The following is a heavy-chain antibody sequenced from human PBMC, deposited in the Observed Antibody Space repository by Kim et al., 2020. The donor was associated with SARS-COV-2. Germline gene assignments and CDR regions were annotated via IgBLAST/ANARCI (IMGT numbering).Heavy chain of an antibody. J-gene: IGHJ6*02. CDR3: ASQDGSGTASSIAARPEWYYYYGMDV. CDR1: GFTFSDYY. V-gene: IGHV3-11*01. CDR2: ISSSGSTI. D-gene: IGHD6-6*01. Sequence: GGSLRLSCAASGFTFSDYYMSWIRQAPGKGLEWVSYISSSGSTIYYADSVKGRFTISRDNAKNSLYLKMNSLRAEDTAVYYCASQDGSGTASSIAARPEWYYYYGMDVWGQGTTVTVSS.